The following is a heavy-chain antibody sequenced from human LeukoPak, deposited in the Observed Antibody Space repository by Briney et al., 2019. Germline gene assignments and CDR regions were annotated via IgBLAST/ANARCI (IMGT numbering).Heavy chain of an antibody. Sequence: AVKVSCMASLGTLSSYAISGVRQAPGQGLEWMGGIIPIFGTANYAQKLQGRVTITADKSTTTAYMELSSLRSEDTAVYYCARGYYDILTGYSNWGQGTLVTVSS. J-gene: IGHJ4*02. CDR2: IIPIFGTA. D-gene: IGHD3-9*01. CDR3: ARGYYDILTGYSN. V-gene: IGHV1-69*06. CDR1: LGTLSSYA.